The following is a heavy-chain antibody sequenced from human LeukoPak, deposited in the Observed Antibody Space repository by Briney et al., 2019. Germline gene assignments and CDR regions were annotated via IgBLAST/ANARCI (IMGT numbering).Heavy chain of an antibody. D-gene: IGHD4-17*01. CDR1: GGSLSSDSYY. CDR3: ASRNLWAPVTDS. J-gene: IGHJ5*01. Sequence: PSETLSLTCTVSGGSLSSDSYYWSWIRQPAGKGLEWIGRVYSSGSTNYNPSLESRVTISVDTSNNQFSLKLRSVTASDTAVYYCASRNLWAPVTDSWGQVPWSPSPQ. V-gene: IGHV4-61*02. CDR2: VYSSGST.